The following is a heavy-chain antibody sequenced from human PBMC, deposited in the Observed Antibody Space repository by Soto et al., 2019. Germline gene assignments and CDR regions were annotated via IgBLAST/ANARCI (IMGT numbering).Heavy chain of an antibody. CDR1: GGSISSSSYY. Sequence: TSETLSLTCTVSGGSISSSSYYWGWIRQPPGKGLEWIGEINHSGSTNYNPSLKSRVTISVDTSKNQFSLKLSSVTAADTAVYYCARNRYDYVWGSYRDTKDECWFDPWGQGTLVTVSS. V-gene: IGHV4-39*07. CDR2: INHSGST. J-gene: IGHJ5*02. D-gene: IGHD3-16*02. CDR3: ARNRYDYVWGSYRDTKDECWFDP.